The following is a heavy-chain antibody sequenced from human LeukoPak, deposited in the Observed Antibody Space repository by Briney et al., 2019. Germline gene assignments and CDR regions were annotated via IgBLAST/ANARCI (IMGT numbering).Heavy chain of an antibody. CDR1: GFTFSTYW. CDR3: ARERGIYYYDSSGYADY. J-gene: IGHJ4*02. D-gene: IGHD3-22*01. V-gene: IGHV3-7*01. Sequence: TGGSLRLSCAASGFTFSTYWMSWVRQAPGKGLEWVANIKQDGSEKYYVDSVKGRFTISRDNAKNSLYLQMNSLRAEDTAVYYCARERGIYYYDSSGYADYWGQGTLVTVSS. CDR2: IKQDGSEK.